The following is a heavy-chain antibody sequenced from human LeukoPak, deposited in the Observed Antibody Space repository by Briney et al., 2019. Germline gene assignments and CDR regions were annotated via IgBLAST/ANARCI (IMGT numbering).Heavy chain of an antibody. D-gene: IGHD3-22*01. V-gene: IGHV3-7*01. CDR2: IKQDGSEK. CDR1: GFTFSSYW. J-gene: IGHJ4*02. Sequence: GGSLRLSCAASGFTFSSYWMSWVRQAPGKGLEWVANIKQDGSEKYYVDSVKGRFTISRDNAKNSLYLQMNSLRAEDTAVYYCARDHKYYYDGSGYYFDYWGQGTLVTVSS. CDR3: ARDHKYYYDGSGYYFDY.